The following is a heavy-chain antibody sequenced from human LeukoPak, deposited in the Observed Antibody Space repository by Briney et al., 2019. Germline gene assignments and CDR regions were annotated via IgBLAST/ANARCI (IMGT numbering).Heavy chain of an antibody. CDR3: ARDTSQYNWNDDIAFDI. Sequence: PSETLSLTCTVSGGSISSYYWSWIRQPPGKGLEWIGYIYYSGSTNYNPSLKSRVTISVDTSKNQFSLKLSSVTAADTAVYYCARDTSQYNWNDDIAFDIWGQGTMVTVSS. CDR2: IYYSGST. D-gene: IGHD1-1*01. CDR1: GGSISSYY. V-gene: IGHV4-59*01. J-gene: IGHJ3*02.